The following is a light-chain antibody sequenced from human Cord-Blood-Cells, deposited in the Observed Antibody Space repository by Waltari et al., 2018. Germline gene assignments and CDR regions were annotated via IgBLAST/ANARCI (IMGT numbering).Light chain of an antibody. CDR3: QQYGSSPYT. J-gene: IGKJ2*01. CDR1: QSVSSSY. Sequence: EMVLTQSPGTLSLSPGERATLSCRASQSVSSSYLAWYQQKPGQAPRLLIYGASSRATGIPDRFSGSGSGTDFTLTISRLEPEDFAVYYCQQYGSSPYTFGRGPSWRSN. V-gene: IGKV3-20*01. CDR2: GAS.